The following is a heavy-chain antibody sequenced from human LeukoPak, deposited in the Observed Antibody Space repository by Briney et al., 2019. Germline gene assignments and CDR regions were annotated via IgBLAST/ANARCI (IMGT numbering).Heavy chain of an antibody. CDR2: ISSSSNYI. D-gene: IGHD3-22*01. CDR1: GFTFSSYS. CDR3: ARGLYYYDGSGYNY. Sequence: KPGGSLRLSCAASGFTFSSYSMNWVRQAPGKGLEWVSSISSSSNYIYYADSVKGRFTISRDNAKNSLYLQMNSLRAEDTAVYYCARGLYYYDGSGYNYWGQGTLVTVSS. J-gene: IGHJ4*02. V-gene: IGHV3-21*01.